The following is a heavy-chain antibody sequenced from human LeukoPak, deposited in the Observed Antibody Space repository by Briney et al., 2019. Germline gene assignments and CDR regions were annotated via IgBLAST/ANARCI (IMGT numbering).Heavy chain of an antibody. CDR2: IYHSGST. CDR1: GYSISSGYY. D-gene: IGHD3-22*01. Sequence: SETLSLTCTVSGYSISSGYYWGWIRQPPGKGLEWIGSIYHSGSTYYNPSLKSRVTISVDTSKNQFSLKLSSVTAADTAVYYCARHSSVYYYYLDYWGQGILVTVSS. CDR3: ARHSSVYYYYLDY. J-gene: IGHJ4*02. V-gene: IGHV4-38-2*02.